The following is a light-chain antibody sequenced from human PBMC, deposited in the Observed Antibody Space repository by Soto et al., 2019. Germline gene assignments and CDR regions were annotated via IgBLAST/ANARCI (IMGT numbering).Light chain of an antibody. CDR1: QSVITN. CDR2: VAS. CDR3: QHYNHWPMYT. Sequence: ELVMTQSPATLSASPGERATLSCRASQSVITNVAWYQQKPGQAPRLLIYVASTRAPGIPARFSGSGSGTAFTLTISSLQSEDFAVYYCQHYNHWPMYTFGQGTKVAIK. V-gene: IGKV3-15*01. J-gene: IGKJ2*01.